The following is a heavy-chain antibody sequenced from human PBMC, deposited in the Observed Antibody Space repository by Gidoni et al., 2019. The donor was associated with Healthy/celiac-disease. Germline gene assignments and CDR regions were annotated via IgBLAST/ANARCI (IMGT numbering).Heavy chain of an antibody. Sequence: QVQLVQSGAEVKKPGSSVKVSCKASGGTFSSYAISWVRQAPGQGLEWMGGIIPIFGTANYAQKFKGRVTITADKSTSTAYMELSSLRSEDTAVYYCARGVGYCSGGSCYEGGYYYYYGMDVWGKGTTVTVSS. CDR2: IIPIFGTA. CDR3: ARGVGYCSGGSCYEGGYYYYYGMDV. D-gene: IGHD2-15*01. V-gene: IGHV1-69*06. J-gene: IGHJ6*04. CDR1: GGTFSSYA.